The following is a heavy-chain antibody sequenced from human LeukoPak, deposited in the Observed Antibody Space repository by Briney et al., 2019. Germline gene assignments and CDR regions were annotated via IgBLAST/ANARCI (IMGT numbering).Heavy chain of an antibody. J-gene: IGHJ1*01. Sequence: SETLSLTCAVYGGSFSAYYWSWIRQPPGKGLERIGEINHSGSTNYNPSLKSRVTISVDTSKNQFSLKLSSVTAADTAVYYCARGLRSQAAAGTHWGQGTLVTVSS. CDR2: INHSGST. V-gene: IGHV4-34*01. CDR1: GGSFSAYY. CDR3: ARGLRSQAAAGTH. D-gene: IGHD6-13*01.